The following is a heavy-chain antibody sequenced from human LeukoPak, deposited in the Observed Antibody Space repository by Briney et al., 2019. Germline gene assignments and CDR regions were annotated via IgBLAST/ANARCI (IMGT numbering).Heavy chain of an antibody. CDR1: GVSVSDGRYY. Sequence: SETLSLTCNVSGVSVSDGRYYWTWIRQHPAKGLEWIGYKYYSGSAKYNPSLKSRLTISIDTAKNQFSLQLSSVTAADTATYYCATPYCSSLSCLDVFNMWGQGTRVTVPS. J-gene: IGHJ3*02. CDR3: ATPYCSSLSCLDVFNM. V-gene: IGHV4-31*03. D-gene: IGHD2-2*01. CDR2: KYYSGSA.